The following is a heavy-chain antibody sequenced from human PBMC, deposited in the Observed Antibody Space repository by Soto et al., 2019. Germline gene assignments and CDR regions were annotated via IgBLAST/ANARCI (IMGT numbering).Heavy chain of an antibody. Sequence: QVQLVQSGAEVKKPGASVKVSCKASGYTFTRSGISWVRQAPGQGLEWMGWISTYNGDTNYAQTFQDRVTMTTDTSTSTANMKLRSLRSDDTAVYYCAREGVAPYYYYGMDVWGQGTPVSVSS. D-gene: IGHD5-12*01. CDR1: GYTFTRSG. J-gene: IGHJ6*02. CDR3: AREGVAPYYYYGMDV. V-gene: IGHV1-18*01. CDR2: ISTYNGDT.